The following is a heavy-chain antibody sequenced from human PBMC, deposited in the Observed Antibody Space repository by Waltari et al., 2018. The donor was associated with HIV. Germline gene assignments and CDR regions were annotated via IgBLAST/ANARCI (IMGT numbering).Heavy chain of an antibody. CDR3: AKDGAMVYAPGV. CDR1: GFTFRSYA. J-gene: IGHJ6*02. Sequence: VQLLESGGGLVQPGGSLRLSCAASGFTFRSYAMSWARQATGKGLEWVSAISGSGGSTYYADSVKGRFTISRDNSKNTLYLQMNSLRAEDTAVYYCAKDGAMVYAPGVWGQGTTVTVCS. CDR2: ISGSGGST. D-gene: IGHD2-8*01. V-gene: IGHV3-23*01.